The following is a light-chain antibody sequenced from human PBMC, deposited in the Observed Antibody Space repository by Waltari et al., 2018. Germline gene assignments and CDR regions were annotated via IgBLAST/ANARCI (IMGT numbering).Light chain of an antibody. Sequence: DIQMTQSPSTLSASGADRVSITCRPSQIISTWLAWYQQKPGKAPKLLIYKASGLESGVTSRFSGSGSGTEFTLTISSLQPDDFATYYCQQYNDYPLTFGGGTKVEIK. J-gene: IGKJ4*01. CDR2: KAS. CDR1: QIISTW. V-gene: IGKV1-5*03. CDR3: QQYNDYPLT.